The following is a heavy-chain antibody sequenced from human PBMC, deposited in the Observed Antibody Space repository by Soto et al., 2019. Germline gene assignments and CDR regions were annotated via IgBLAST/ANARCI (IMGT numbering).Heavy chain of an antibody. CDR1: GFTFSNYW. CDR2: IDTDGNSI. J-gene: IGHJ6*02. Sequence: EVQLVESGGGLVEPGGSLRLSCAASGFTFSNYWMHWVRQAPGKGLVWVARIDTDGNSINYADFVEGRLRISRDNAKNTLYLQMNSLRAEDTAVYYCARNSPGVYALWVDVLGQGTTVTVS. D-gene: IGHD2-8*01. CDR3: ARNSPGVYALWVDV. V-gene: IGHV3-74*01.